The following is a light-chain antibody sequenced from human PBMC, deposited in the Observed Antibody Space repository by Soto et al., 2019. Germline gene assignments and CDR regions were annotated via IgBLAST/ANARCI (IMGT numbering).Light chain of an antibody. J-gene: IGKJ2*01. V-gene: IGKV3-15*01. CDR3: KQGDNWPLT. CDR1: QSISSE. CDR2: GAS. Sequence: EIVMTQSPATLSVSPGESATLSCRASQSISSELAWYQQKPGQPPRLLIYGASTRATGVPARFTGSGSGSDFTLTISGLQSEDFAVYYCKQGDNWPLTFGQGTRLEI.